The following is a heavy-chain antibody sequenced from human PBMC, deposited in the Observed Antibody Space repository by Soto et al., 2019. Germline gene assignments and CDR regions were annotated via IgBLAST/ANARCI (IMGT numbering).Heavy chain of an antibody. Sequence: EVQVVESGGGLVQPGRSLRLSCAASGFSFDDYAMHWVRQAPGKGLEWVSGISWNSGTIGYADSVKGRFTISRDNANNSLYVQMNSLRAEDTAMYYCAKSKCGTANGMGVWGQGTTVTVSS. D-gene: IGHD2-21*02. CDR1: GFSFDDYA. V-gene: IGHV3-9*01. CDR2: ISWNSGTI. CDR3: AKSKCGTANGMGV. J-gene: IGHJ6*02.